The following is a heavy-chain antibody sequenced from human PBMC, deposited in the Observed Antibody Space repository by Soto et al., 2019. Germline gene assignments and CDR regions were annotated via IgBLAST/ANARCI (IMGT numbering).Heavy chain of an antibody. CDR1: GYSFTSYW. CDR3: ASTNGGVCTNGVCYPYYYGMDV. D-gene: IGHD2-8*01. Sequence: GESLKISCKGSGYSFTSYWIGWVRQMPGKGLEWMGIIYPGDSDTRYSPSFQGQVTISADKSISTAYLQWSSLKASDTAMYYCASTNGGVCTNGVCYPYYYGMDVWGQGTTVTVSS. CDR2: IYPGDSDT. J-gene: IGHJ6*02. V-gene: IGHV5-51*01.